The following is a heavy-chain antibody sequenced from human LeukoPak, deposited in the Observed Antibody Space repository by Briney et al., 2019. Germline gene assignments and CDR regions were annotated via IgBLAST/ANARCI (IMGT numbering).Heavy chain of an antibody. CDR2: MNPNSGNT. J-gene: IGHJ6*02. Sequence: ASVKVSCKASGYTFTSYDINWVRQATGQGLEWMGWMNPNSGNTGYAQKFQGRVTMTRNTSISTAYMELSSLRSEDTAVYYCARKGVPAAHYYYYGMDVWGQGTTVTVSS. CDR3: ARKGVPAAHYYYYGMDV. D-gene: IGHD2-2*01. V-gene: IGHV1-8*01. CDR1: GYTFTSYD.